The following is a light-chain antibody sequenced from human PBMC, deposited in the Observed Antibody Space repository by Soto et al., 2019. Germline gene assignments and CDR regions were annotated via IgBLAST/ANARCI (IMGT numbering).Light chain of an antibody. CDR3: QPYDSSLSGSV. CDR2: GNS. J-gene: IGLJ7*01. Sequence: QSVLTQPPSVSGAPQQRVTITRTGTSSNIGAGHDVHWYQQFPGTAPKLLIRGNSNRPSGVSDRCSGSKSGTSACLAITGLQAEDEADYCCQPYDSSLSGSVFGGGTQLTVL. CDR1: SSNIGAGHD. V-gene: IGLV1-40*01.